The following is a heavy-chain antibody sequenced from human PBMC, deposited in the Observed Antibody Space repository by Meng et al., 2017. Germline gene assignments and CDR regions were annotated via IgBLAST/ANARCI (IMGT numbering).Heavy chain of an antibody. V-gene: IGHV4-39*07. CDR3: AREPRGYSGYVSGY. D-gene: IGHD5-12*01. J-gene: IGHJ4*02. CDR2: IYYSGST. CDR1: GGSISSSSDY. Sequence: SETLSLTCTVSGGSISSSSDYWGWIRQPPGKGREWIGSIYYSGSTYYNPSLKSRVTISVDTSKNQFSLKLSSVTAADTAVYYCAREPRGYSGYVSGYWGQGTLVTVSS.